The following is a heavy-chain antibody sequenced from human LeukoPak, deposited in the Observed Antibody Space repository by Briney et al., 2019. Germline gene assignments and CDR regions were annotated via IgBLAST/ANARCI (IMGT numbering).Heavy chain of an antibody. D-gene: IGHD3-22*01. V-gene: IGHV5-51*01. Sequence: RGESLKISCNGSGYSFTSYWIGWVRQLPGKGLEWMGIIYPGDSDTRYSPSFQGQVTISADKSISTAYLQWSSLKASDTAMYYCARGPKYYDSSGYYYPPHFDYWGQGTLVTVSS. CDR1: GYSFTSYW. J-gene: IGHJ4*02. CDR3: ARGPKYYDSSGYYYPPHFDY. CDR2: IYPGDSDT.